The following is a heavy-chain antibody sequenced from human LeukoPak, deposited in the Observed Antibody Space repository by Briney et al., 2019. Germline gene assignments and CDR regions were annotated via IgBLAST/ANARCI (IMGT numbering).Heavy chain of an antibody. Sequence: PSETLSLTCSVSGDSIRSNGWSWIRQPPGKGLQWIGYISYSGGSYYNPSLNSRVIVSMDTSKNQFSLNLRSATAADTALYYCARMRRDGYNSPDYWGQGTLVTVSS. J-gene: IGHJ4*02. V-gene: IGHV4-59*01. CDR3: ARMRRDGYNSPDY. CDR2: ISYSGGS. CDR1: GDSIRSNG. D-gene: IGHD5-24*01.